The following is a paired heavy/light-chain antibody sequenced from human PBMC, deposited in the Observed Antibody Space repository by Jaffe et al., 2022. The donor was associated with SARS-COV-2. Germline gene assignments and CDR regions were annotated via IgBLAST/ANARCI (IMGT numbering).Light chain of an antibody. CDR1: SSDIGTNNF. Sequence: QSALTQSASVSGSPGQSITISCTATSSDIGTNNFVSWYQRHPGKAPRLIIYEDYKRPSGVSNRFSASKSGNTASLTISRLQAEDESDYYCCSYAAVGSLIFGGVTKLTVL. CDR3: CSYAAVGSLI. J-gene: IGLJ2*01. V-gene: IGLV2-23*01. CDR2: EDY.
Heavy chain of an antibody. Sequence: QLQLRESGPGLVKPSETLSLTCNVSGGSVSSSSFYWGWIRQPPGKGLEWIGNIYYNENTYYNPSLQSRTTISVDTSKNQFSLKLSSVTAADSALYYCARLRYGSACFDYWGQGALVTVSS. CDR3: ARLRYGSACFDY. D-gene: IGHD3-10*01. J-gene: IGHJ4*02. CDR1: GGSVSSSSFY. V-gene: IGHV4-39*01. CDR2: IYYNENT.